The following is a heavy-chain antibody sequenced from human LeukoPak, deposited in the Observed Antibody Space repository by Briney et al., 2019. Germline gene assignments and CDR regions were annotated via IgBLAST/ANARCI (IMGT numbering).Heavy chain of an antibody. Sequence: SGGSLRLSCAASGFTFSSYEMNWVRQAPGKGLEWVSYISSSGSTIYYADSVKGRFTISRDNAKNSLYLQMNSLRAEDTAVYYCARDGSIAAAGGAFDYWGQGTLVTVSS. CDR3: ARDGSIAAAGGAFDY. D-gene: IGHD6-13*01. J-gene: IGHJ4*02. V-gene: IGHV3-48*03. CDR1: GFTFSSYE. CDR2: ISSSGSTI.